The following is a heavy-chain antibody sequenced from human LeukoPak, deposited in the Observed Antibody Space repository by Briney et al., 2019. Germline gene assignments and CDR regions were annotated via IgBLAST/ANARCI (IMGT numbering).Heavy chain of an antibody. V-gene: IGHV4-30-4*01. J-gene: IGHJ4*02. CDR2: IYYSGGT. CDR3: ARWPFYYYDSSGYY. CDR1: GGSISSGDYY. Sequence: SETLSLTCTVSGGSISSGDYYWSWIRQPPGKGLEWIGYIYYSGGTYYNPSLKSRVTISVDTSKNQFSLKLSSVTAADTAVYCCARWPFYYYDSSGYYWGQGTLVTVSS. D-gene: IGHD3-22*01.